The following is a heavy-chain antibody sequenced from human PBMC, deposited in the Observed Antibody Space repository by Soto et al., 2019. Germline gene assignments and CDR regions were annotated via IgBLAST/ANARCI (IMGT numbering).Heavy chain of an antibody. J-gene: IGHJ4*02. CDR3: ARDRGQYFDY. D-gene: IGHD3-10*01. CDR1: GGTFSSYA. V-gene: IGHV1-69*13. Sequence: ASVKVSCKASGGTFSSYAISWVRQAPGQGLEWMGGIIPIFGTANYAQKFQGRVTITADESTSTAYMELSSLRSGDTAVYYCARDRGQYFDYWGQGTLVTVSS. CDR2: IIPIFGTA.